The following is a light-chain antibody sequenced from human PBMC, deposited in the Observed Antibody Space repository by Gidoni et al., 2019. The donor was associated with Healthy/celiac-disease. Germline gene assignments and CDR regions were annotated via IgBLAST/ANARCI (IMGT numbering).Light chain of an antibody. V-gene: IGKV1-33*01. Sequence: DIQMTQSPSSLSASVGDRVTITCQASPDISNYLNWYQQKPGKAPKLLIYDASNLKTGVPSRFSGSGSGTDFTFTISSLQPEDIATYYCQQYDNLLPLTFGGXTKVEIK. J-gene: IGKJ4*01. CDR3: QQYDNLLPLT. CDR1: PDISNY. CDR2: DAS.